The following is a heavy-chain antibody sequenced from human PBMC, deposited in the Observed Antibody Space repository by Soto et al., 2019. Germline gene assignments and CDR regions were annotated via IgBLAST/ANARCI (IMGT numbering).Heavy chain of an antibody. CDR1: GFTFSSYG. V-gene: IGHV3-30*18. Sequence: GGSLRLSCAASGFTFSSYGMHWVRQAPGKGLEWVAVISYDGSNKYYADSVKGRFTISRDNSKNTLYLQMNSLRAEDTAVYYCAKVKVASSSWYGYYYYGMDVWGQGTTVTVSS. D-gene: IGHD6-13*01. J-gene: IGHJ6*02. CDR3: AKVKVASSSWYGYYYYGMDV. CDR2: ISYDGSNK.